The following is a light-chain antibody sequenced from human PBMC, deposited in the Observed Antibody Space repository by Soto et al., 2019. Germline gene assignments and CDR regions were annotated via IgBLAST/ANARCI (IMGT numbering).Light chain of an antibody. CDR2: EVS. Sequence: QSALTQPASVSGSPGQSITISCTGTSSDVGGYNYVSWYQQHPGKAPKLMIYEVSNRPSGVSNRFSGSKSDNTASLTISGLQTEDEADYYCCSYTSISTSAVFGGGTKLTVL. J-gene: IGLJ2*01. CDR3: CSYTSISTSAV. V-gene: IGLV2-14*01. CDR1: SSDVGGYNY.